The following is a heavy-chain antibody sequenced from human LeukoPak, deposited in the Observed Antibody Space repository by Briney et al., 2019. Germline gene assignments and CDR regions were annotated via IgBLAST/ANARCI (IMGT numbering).Heavy chain of an antibody. J-gene: IGHJ4*02. Sequence: GGSLRLSCAASGFTFSSYSMNWVRQAPGKGLEWVSSISTSSVYTYYTDSVKGRFSISRDNAKNSLFLQMNSLRAEDTAVYYCARDSNYIYWSGSGYWGQGTLVTVSS. CDR3: ARDSNYIYWSGSGY. CDR1: GFTFSSYS. V-gene: IGHV3-21*01. CDR2: ISTSSVYT. D-gene: IGHD3-3*01.